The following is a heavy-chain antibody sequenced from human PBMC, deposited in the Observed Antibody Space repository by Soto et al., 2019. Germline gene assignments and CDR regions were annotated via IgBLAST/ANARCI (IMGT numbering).Heavy chain of an antibody. CDR1: GFTFSSYA. CDR2: ISDSGST. J-gene: IGHJ6*03. Sequence: EVQLLESGGGLVQPGGSRRLSCAASGFTFSSYAMSWVRQAPGKGLKWVSTISDSGSTYYADSVKGRFTISRDISKNTLYVQMSSLRAEDTAVYYCAKGAEGYCSGTSCLYHMDAWGKGTTVTVSS. CDR3: AKGAEGYCSGTSCLYHMDA. D-gene: IGHD2-15*01. V-gene: IGHV3-23*01.